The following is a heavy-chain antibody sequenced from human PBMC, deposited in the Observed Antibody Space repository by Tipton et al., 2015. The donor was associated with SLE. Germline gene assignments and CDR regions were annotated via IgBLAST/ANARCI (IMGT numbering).Heavy chain of an antibody. CDR2: IFYSGST. CDR1: GGSVSGHY. D-gene: IGHD7-27*01. Sequence: LRLSCSVSGGSVSGHYWCWIRQAPGKGLEWIGYIFYSGSTHYNPSLKSRVTISVDTSNNQFSLKLTSVTAADTAVYYCVRENWGLDYWGQGTVVTVSS. CDR3: VRENWGLDY. V-gene: IGHV4-59*02. J-gene: IGHJ4*02.